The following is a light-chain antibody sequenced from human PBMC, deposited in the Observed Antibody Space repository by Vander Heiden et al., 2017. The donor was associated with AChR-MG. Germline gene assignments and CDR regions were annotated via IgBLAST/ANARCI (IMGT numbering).Light chain of an antibody. Sequence: QSVLTQPPSVSAAPVQNVTISCSGSKSNIGYNSVSWYQQFPRTAPRLLIYASNRRPSGIPDRFSGSKSGTSATLTITGLQTGDEADYYCGAWDATLAAGLFGGGTSLTAL. V-gene: IGLV1-51*01. CDR1: KSNIGYNS. CDR3: GAWDATLAAGL. J-gene: IGLJ3*02. CDR2: ASN.